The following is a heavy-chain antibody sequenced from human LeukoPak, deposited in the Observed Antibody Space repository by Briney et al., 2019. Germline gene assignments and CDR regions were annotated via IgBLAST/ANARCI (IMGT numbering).Heavy chain of an antibody. CDR2: INPNSGGT. CDR1: GYTFTGYN. CDR3: ARNRYSYGYRDY. D-gene: IGHD5-18*01. V-gene: IGHV1-2*02. J-gene: IGHJ4*02. Sequence: ASVKVSCKASGYTFTGYNMHWVRQAPGQGLEWMGWINPNSGGTNYAQKFQGRVTMTRDTSISTAYMELSRLRSDDTAVYYCARNRYSYGYRDYWGQGTLVTVSS.